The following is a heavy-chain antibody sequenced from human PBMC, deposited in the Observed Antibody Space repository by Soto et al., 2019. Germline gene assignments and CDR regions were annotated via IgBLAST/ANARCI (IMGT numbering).Heavy chain of an antibody. CDR1: RYIFTAYF. Sequence: QVQLVQSGAEVKKPGASVKVSCKAPRYIFTAYFMHWVRQAPGQGLEWMGWINPNNGATHYGLSFQGRVTMTKETAISTAYMEPSSLRSDDTAVYYCASHDPGARFDPWGQGTLVIVSS. V-gene: IGHV1-2*02. J-gene: IGHJ5*02. CDR2: INPNNGAT. CDR3: ASHDPGARFDP. D-gene: IGHD1-1*01.